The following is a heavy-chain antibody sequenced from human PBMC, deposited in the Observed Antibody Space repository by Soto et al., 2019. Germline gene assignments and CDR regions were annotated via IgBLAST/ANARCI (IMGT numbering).Heavy chain of an antibody. J-gene: IGHJ5*02. D-gene: IGHD5-12*01. CDR2: TYSRSKWYN. Sequence: SQTLSLTCAISGDSVSSNTASWNWIRQSPSRGLEWLGRTYSRSKWYNDYAVSVKSRIIINPDTSNNQFSLQLNSVTPEDTAVYFRAKGDNLGPKTGYAFDPWGQGIMVTVSS. V-gene: IGHV6-1*01. CDR3: AKGDNLGPKTGYAFDP. CDR1: GDSVSSNTAS.